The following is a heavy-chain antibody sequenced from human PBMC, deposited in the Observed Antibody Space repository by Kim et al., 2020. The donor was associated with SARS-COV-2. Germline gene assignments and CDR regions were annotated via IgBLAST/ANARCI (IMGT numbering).Heavy chain of an antibody. D-gene: IGHD6-19*01. J-gene: IGHJ4*02. Sequence: AQSVKSRITINPETSKNQFSLQLNSVTPGDRAVYYCARDLTQCSGCPFDYWGQGTLVTVSS. V-gene: IGHV6-1*01. CDR3: ARDLTQCSGCPFDY.